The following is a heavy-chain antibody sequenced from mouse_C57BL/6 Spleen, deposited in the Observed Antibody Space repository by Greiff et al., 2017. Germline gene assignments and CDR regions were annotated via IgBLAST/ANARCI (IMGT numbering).Heavy chain of an antibody. D-gene: IGHD2-3*01. CDR3: ARDYGDGYFAY. J-gene: IGHJ3*01. CDR1: GFTFSSYA. Sequence: EVHLVESGGGLVKPGGSLKLSCAASGFTFSSYAMSWVRQTPEKRLEWVATISDGGSYTYYPDNVKGRFTISRDNAKNNLYLQMSHLKSEDTAMYYCARDYGDGYFAYWGQGTLVTVSA. CDR2: ISDGGSYT. V-gene: IGHV5-4*01.